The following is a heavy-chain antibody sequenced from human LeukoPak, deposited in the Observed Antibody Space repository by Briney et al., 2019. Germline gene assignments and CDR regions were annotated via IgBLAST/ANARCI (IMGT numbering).Heavy chain of an antibody. V-gene: IGHV3-30*03. Sequence: GGSLRLSCAASGFTFSSYGMHWVRQAPGKGLEWVAVISYDGSNKYYADSVKGRFTISRDNSKNTLFLQMNSLRAEDTAVYYCARGGSFSGITMRVLWGQGTLVTVSS. CDR2: ISYDGSNK. CDR1: GFTFSSYG. D-gene: IGHD3-22*01. CDR3: ARGGSFSGITMRVL. J-gene: IGHJ4*02.